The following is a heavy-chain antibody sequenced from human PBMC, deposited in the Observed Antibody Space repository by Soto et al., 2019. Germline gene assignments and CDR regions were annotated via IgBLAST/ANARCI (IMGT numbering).Heavy chain of an antibody. CDR2: ISYDGSNK. Sequence: QVQLVESGGRVVQPGRSLRLSCAASGFTFRSYGMHWVRQAPAKGLEWVAVISYDGSNKYYADSVKGRFTISRDNSKNTLYLQMNSLRAEDTAVYYCAKGGVGSTSNAFDIWGQGTMVTVSS. CDR3: AKGGVGSTSNAFDI. CDR1: GFTFRSYG. V-gene: IGHV3-30*18. J-gene: IGHJ3*02. D-gene: IGHD1-26*01.